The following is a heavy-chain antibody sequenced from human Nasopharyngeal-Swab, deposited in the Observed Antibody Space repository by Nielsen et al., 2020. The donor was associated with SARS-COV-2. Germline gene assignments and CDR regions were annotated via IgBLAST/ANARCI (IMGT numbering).Heavy chain of an antibody. CDR2: IIPIFGTA. V-gene: IGHV1-69*13. J-gene: IGHJ3*02. Sequence: SVKVSCKASGYTFTSYDSNWVRQATGQGLEWMGGIIPIFGTANYAQKFQGRVTITADESTSTAYMELSSLRSEDTAVYYCARRMANDAFDIWGQGTMVTVSS. CDR1: GYTFTSYD. CDR3: ARRMANDAFDI. D-gene: IGHD5-24*01.